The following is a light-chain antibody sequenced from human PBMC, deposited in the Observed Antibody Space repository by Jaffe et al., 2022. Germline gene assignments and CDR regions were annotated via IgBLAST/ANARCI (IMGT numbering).Light chain of an antibody. J-gene: IGKJ5*01. Sequence: EIVLTQSPATLTLSPGERATLSCGASQTVSGNYLAWYQQRPGLAPRLLIYDASNRATGIPDRFSGSGSGTDFTLTINRLEAEDFAVYYCQQYGTSPFTFGQGTRLEIK. CDR1: QTVSGNY. CDR3: QQYGTSPFT. CDR2: DAS. V-gene: IGKV3D-20*01.